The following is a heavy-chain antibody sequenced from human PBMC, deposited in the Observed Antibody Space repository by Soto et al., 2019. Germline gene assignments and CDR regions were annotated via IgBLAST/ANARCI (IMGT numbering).Heavy chain of an antibody. V-gene: IGHV4-4*02. CDR3: ATLKTYPIFGPYNWFDP. CDR1: GVSISSNNW. CDR2: IYHSGST. D-gene: IGHD3-3*01. J-gene: IGHJ5*02. Sequence: QVQLQESGPGLVKPSATLSLTCAVSGVSISSNNWWSWVRQPPGKGLEWIGEIYHSGSTNYNPSLKSRVTISVDKSKTQFSLKRSSMTAADTAVYYCATLKTYPIFGPYNWFDPWGQGTLVTVSS.